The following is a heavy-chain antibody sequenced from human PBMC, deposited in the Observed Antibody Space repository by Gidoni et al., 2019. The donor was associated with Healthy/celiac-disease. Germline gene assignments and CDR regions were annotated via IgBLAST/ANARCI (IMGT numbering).Heavy chain of an antibody. CDR3: AKAPVLAVTYFDY. J-gene: IGHJ4*02. CDR1: GFPFSSYA. CDR2: ISGSGGST. Sequence: EVQLLESGGGLVQPGGSLRLSCAASGFPFSSYALRWVRQAPGKGLEWVSAISGSGGSTYYADSVKGRFTISRDNSKNTLYLQMNSLRAEDTAVYYCAKAPVLAVTYFDYWGQGTLVTVSS. D-gene: IGHD2-21*02. V-gene: IGHV3-23*01.